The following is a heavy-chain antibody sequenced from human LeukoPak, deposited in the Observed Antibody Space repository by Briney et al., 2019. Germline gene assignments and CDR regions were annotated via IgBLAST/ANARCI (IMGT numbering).Heavy chain of an antibody. Sequence: PSETLSLTCTVSGGSISSSSYYWGWIRQPPGKGLEWIGSIYYSGSTYYNPSLKSRVTISVDTSKNQFSLKLSSVTAADTAVYYCARRGTMVRGVGFDYWGQGTLVTVSS. CDR1: GGSISSSSYY. CDR3: ARRGTMVRGVGFDY. V-gene: IGHV4-39*01. CDR2: IYYSGST. J-gene: IGHJ4*02. D-gene: IGHD3-10*01.